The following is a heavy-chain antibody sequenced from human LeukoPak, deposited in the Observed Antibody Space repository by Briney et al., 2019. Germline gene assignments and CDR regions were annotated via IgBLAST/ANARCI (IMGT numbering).Heavy chain of an antibody. V-gene: IGHV1-69*13. CDR1: GGTFSSYA. CDR3: ASSYGSGSYFFRWLLDY. Sequence: GASVKVSCKASGGTFSSYAISWVRQAPGQGLEWMGGIIPIFGTANYAQKFQGRVTITADESTSTAYMELSSLRSEDTAVYYCASSYGSGSYFFRWLLDYWGQGTLVTVSS. CDR2: IIPIFGTA. D-gene: IGHD3-10*01. J-gene: IGHJ4*02.